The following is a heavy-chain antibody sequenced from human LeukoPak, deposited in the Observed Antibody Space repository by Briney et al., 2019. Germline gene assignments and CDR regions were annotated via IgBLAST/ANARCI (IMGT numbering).Heavy chain of an antibody. J-gene: IGHJ1*01. CDR3: ARAEYSSSWYAMRSFFQH. Sequence: SETLSLTCAVYGGSFSGYYWSWIRQPPGKGLEWIGEINHSGSTNYNPSLKSRVTISVDTSKNQFSLKLSSVTAADTAVYYCARAEYSSSWYAMRSFFQHWGQGTLVTVSS. CDR2: INHSGST. CDR1: GGSFSGYY. V-gene: IGHV4-34*01. D-gene: IGHD6-13*01.